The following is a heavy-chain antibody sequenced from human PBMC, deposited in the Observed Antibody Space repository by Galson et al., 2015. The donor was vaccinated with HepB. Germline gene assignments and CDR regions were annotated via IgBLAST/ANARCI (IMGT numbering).Heavy chain of an antibody. CDR1: GYSFTSHW. J-gene: IGHJ6*02. CDR2: IYPGASEI. V-gene: IGHV5-51*01. CDR3: ARLGNEDYHYYGMDV. D-gene: IGHD4/OR15-4a*01. Sequence: QSGAEVKKPGESPKISCKGSGYSFTSHWIGWVRQMPGKGLECMWIIYPGASEIRYSPSFQGQVTIAADKSISTANLHWTSLKASDPAMYYCARLGNEDYHYYGMDVWGQGTTVTVSS.